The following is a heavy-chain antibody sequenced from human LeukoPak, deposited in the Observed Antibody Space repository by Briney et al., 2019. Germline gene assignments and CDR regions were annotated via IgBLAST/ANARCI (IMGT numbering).Heavy chain of an antibody. D-gene: IGHD3-22*01. V-gene: IGHV3-30*18. CDR1: GFTFSSYG. CDR3: AKWNYDSSGFDY. CDR2: ISYDGGNK. Sequence: GGSLRLSCAASGFTFSSYGMHWVRQAPGKGLEWVAVISYDGGNKYYADSVKGRFTISRDNSKNTLYLQMNSLRAEDTAVYYCAKWNYDSSGFDYWGQGTLVTVSS. J-gene: IGHJ4*02.